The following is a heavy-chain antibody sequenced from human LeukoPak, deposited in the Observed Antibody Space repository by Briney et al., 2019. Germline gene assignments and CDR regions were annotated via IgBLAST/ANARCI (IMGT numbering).Heavy chain of an antibody. CDR3: ARDCSGGSCYGAFDI. V-gene: IGHV4-30-4*01. J-gene: IGHJ3*02. CDR2: IYDSGST. CDR1: GASIRSGDYY. D-gene: IGHD2-15*01. Sequence: SQTLSLTCTVSGASIRSGDYYWSWIRQPPGKGLEWIGYIYDSGSTYYNPSLKSRITISVDTSENRFSLKLSSVTATGTAVYYCARDCSGGSCYGAFDIWGQGTMVTVSS.